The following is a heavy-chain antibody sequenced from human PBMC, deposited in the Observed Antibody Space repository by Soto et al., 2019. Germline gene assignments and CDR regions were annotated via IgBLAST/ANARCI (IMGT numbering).Heavy chain of an antibody. J-gene: IGHJ4*02. CDR1: GFTFSNYA. Sequence: QVQLVESGGGVVQPGRSLRLSCAASGFTFSNYAMNWVRQAPGKGLEWVAVISYDGSKENNADSVKGRFTISRDNSKNTLYLQMNSLRAEDTAVYHCARDTGDYWGQGTLVTVSS. V-gene: IGHV3-30-3*01. CDR3: ARDTGDY. CDR2: ISYDGSKE.